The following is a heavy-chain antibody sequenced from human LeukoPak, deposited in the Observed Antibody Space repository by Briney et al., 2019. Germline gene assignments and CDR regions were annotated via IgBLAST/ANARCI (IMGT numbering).Heavy chain of an antibody. CDR3: ANADGYAIDY. CDR1: GFTFSSYG. D-gene: IGHD2-8*01. CDR2: ISYDGSNK. J-gene: IGHJ4*02. Sequence: PGGSLRLSCAASGFTFSSYGMHWVRQAPGKGLEWVAVISYDGSNKYYADSVKGRFTISRDNSKHTLYLQMNSLRAEDTAVYYCANADGYAIDYWGQGTLVTVSS. V-gene: IGHV3-30*18.